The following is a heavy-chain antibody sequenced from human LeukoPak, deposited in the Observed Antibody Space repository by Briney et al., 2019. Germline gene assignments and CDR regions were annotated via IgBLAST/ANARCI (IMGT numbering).Heavy chain of an antibody. CDR1: GDTVSSNSAA. V-gene: IGHV6-1*01. Sequence: SQTLSLSCDISGDTVSSNSAAWSWIRQSPSRGLEWLGRTYYRSKWFNDYAMSVKGRMTINPDTSKNQFSLQLNSVTPEDTAVYYCARDLHELELYYFDSWGQGTLVIVSS. CDR3: ARDLHELELYYFDS. CDR2: TYYRSKWFN. D-gene: IGHD1-7*01. J-gene: IGHJ4*02.